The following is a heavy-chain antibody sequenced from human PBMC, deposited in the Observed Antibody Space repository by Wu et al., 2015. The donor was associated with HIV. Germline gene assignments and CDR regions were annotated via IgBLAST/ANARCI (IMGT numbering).Heavy chain of an antibody. CDR3: ARHHGPGSSDQAFDY. D-gene: IGHD3-10*01. V-gene: IGHV1-2*02. Sequence: QVQLVQSGAEVKKPGASVKVSCKTSGYSFTAHYMHWVRQAPGQGLEWMGWINPDSGGTNYAPRFQGRVTMTRDTSITTANMELSGLRSEDTAVYYCARHHGPGSSDQAFDYWGQGTLVIVSS. CDR1: GYSFTAHY. CDR2: INPDSGGT. J-gene: IGHJ4*02.